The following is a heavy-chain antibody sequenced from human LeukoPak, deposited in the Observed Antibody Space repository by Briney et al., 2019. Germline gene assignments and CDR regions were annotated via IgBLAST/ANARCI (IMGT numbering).Heavy chain of an antibody. CDR3: ASGLRRSGIDY. Sequence: SETLSLTCAVYGGAFSGYYWSWIRQPPGKGLEWIGEINHSGSTNYNPSLKSRVTISVDTSKNQFSLKLSSVTAADTAVYYCASGLRRSGIDYWGQGTLVTVSS. CDR1: GGAFSGYY. V-gene: IGHV4-34*01. CDR2: INHSGST. D-gene: IGHD4-17*01. J-gene: IGHJ4*02.